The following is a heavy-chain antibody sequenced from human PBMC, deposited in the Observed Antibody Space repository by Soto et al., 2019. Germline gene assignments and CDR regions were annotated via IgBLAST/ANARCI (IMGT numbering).Heavy chain of an antibody. CDR2: ISAYNGNT. J-gene: IGHJ6*02. CDR3: ARGRDGYNFKYYYYGMDV. V-gene: IGHV1-18*01. D-gene: IGHD5-12*01. CDR1: GYTFTSYG. Sequence: GASVKVSCKASGYTFTSYGISWVRQAPGQGLEWMGWISAYNGNTNYAQKLQGRVTMTTDTSTSTAYMELRSLRSDDTAVYYCARGRDGYNFKYYYYGMDVWGQGTTVTVSS.